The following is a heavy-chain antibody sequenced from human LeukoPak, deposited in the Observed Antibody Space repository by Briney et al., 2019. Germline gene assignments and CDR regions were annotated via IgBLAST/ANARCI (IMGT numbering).Heavy chain of an antibody. CDR2: IYYSGST. CDR3: ARDREPGIFDY. D-gene: IGHD3-10*01. J-gene: IGHJ4*02. V-gene: IGHV4-59*01. CDR1: GGSISSYY. Sequence: SETLSLTCTVSGGSISSYYWSWIRQPPGKGLEWIGYIYYSGSTNYNPSLKSRVTISVDTSKNQFSLKLSSVTAADTAVYYCARDREPGIFDYWGQGTLVTVSS.